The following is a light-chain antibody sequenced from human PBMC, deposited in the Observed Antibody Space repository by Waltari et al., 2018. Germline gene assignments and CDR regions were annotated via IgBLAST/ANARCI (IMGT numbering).Light chain of an antibody. V-gene: IGKV1-5*03. CDR3: QQYASLPVT. Sequence: DIQLTQSPSTLPASVGDRVTTTCRARTYVKNHLAWYQQKPGQPPKVVIHKAARLESGVPSRFSGSGLGTEFTLTVSSLQPGDFATYYCQQYASLPVTFGGGTKVEIK. CDR2: KAA. J-gene: IGKJ4*01. CDR1: TYVKNH.